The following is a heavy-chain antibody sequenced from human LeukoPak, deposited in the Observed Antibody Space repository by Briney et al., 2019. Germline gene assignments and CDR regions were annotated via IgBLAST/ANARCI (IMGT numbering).Heavy chain of an antibody. Sequence: PGGSLRLSCAASGFTFSSYSMNWVRQAPGKGLEWVSSISSSSSYIYYADSVKGRFTISRDNAKNSLYLQMNSLRAEDTAVYYCARDRGQWLAPVGYGMDVWGQGTTVTVSS. D-gene: IGHD6-19*01. CDR1: GFTFSSYS. V-gene: IGHV3-21*01. CDR2: ISSSSSYI. J-gene: IGHJ6*02. CDR3: ARDRGQWLAPVGYGMDV.